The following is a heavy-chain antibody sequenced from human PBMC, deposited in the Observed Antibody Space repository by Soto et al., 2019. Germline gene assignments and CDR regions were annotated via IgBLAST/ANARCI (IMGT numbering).Heavy chain of an antibody. D-gene: IGHD6-13*01. Sequence: SSGGYYWSWIRQHPGKGLEWIGYIYYSGSTYYNPSLKSRVTISVDTSKNQFSLKLSSVTAADTAVYYCARGRVGIAAAGTGFDYWGQGTLVTFSS. J-gene: IGHJ4*02. CDR2: IYYSGST. CDR1: SSGGYY. CDR3: ARGRVGIAAAGTGFDY. V-gene: IGHV4-31*02.